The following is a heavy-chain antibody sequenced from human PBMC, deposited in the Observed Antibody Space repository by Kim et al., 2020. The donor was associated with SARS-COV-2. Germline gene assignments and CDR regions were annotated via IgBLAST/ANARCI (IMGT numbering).Heavy chain of an antibody. D-gene: IGHD6-19*01. CDR2: K. CDR3: ARGSGWAFDY. Sequence: KKYSHKFRGRVTITRDTTASTAYMELSSLRSEDTAVYYCARGSGWAFDYWGQGTLVTVAS. J-gene: IGHJ4*02. V-gene: IGHV1-3*01.